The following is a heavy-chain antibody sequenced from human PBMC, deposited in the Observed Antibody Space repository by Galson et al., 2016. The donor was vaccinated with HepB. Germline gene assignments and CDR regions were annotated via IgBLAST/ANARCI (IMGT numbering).Heavy chain of an antibody. CDR2: ITTDGSHT. Sequence: SLRLSCAASGFTFRSYAMHWVRQAPGKGPEFVSSITTDGSHTSYADSVQGRFTVSRDNSMNTLYLQLSSLRPEDTAIYYCVKEILIVVVTSHEYWGQGTLVVVS. D-gene: IGHD2-21*02. CDR3: VKEILIVVVTSHEY. J-gene: IGHJ4*02. V-gene: IGHV3-64D*06. CDR1: GFTFRSYA.